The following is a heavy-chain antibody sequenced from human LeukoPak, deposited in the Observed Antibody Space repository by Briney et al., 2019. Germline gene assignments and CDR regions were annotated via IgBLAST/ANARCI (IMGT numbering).Heavy chain of an antibody. V-gene: IGHV3-21*04. CDR2: ISSSGSHI. J-gene: IGHJ6*03. Sequence: GGSLRLSCAASGFTFSSYSMNWVRQAPGKGLEWVSSISSSGSHIYYADSVKGRFTISRDNAKNSLYLQMNSLRAEDTAVYYCARCQYGDYASMDVWGKRTTVTISS. D-gene: IGHD4-17*01. CDR3: ARCQYGDYASMDV. CDR1: GFTFSSYS.